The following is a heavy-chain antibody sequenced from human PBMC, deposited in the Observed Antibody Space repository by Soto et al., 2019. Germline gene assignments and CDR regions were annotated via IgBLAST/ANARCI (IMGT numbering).Heavy chain of an antibody. CDR2: ISGDGYST. Sequence: EVQLLESGAGLVQPGGSLRLSCAASGFSFNSFAMSWVRQAPGKGLEWVSAISGDGYSTYYADSVKGRFTVSRDNSNNTHYLQMDSLRAEDTAVYYCAKSSGYYDSRARFDYWGQGSLVTVSS. CDR1: GFSFNSFA. CDR3: AKSSGYYDSRARFDY. J-gene: IGHJ4*02. D-gene: IGHD3-22*01. V-gene: IGHV3-23*01.